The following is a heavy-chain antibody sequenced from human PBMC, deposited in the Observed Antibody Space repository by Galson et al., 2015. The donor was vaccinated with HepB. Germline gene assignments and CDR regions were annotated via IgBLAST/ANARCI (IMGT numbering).Heavy chain of an antibody. CDR1: GFTFGDYA. V-gene: IGHV3-9*01. D-gene: IGHD2-2*01. Sequence: SLRLSCAASGFTFGDYAMHWVRQVPGKGLEWVSGISWNSGFIGYADSVRGRFTISRDNAKNSLYLQMNSLRAEDTALYHCAKDIDPAIAPDYGMDVWGQGATVTVSS. CDR2: ISWNSGFI. CDR3: AKDIDPAIAPDYGMDV. J-gene: IGHJ6*02.